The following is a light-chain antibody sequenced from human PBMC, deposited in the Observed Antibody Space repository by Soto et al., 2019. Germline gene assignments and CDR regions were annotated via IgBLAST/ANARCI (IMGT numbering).Light chain of an antibody. CDR3: MQATQFPGT. CDR2: KIS. Sequence: DIVMTQTPLSSPVTHGQPASISCRSSQSLVHGDGNTNLSWLQQRPGQPPRLLIYKISKRSSGVPDRFSGSGAGTDFTLKISKVEAEDVGVYYCMQATQFPGTFGQGTRLEIK. CDR1: QSLVHGDGNTN. V-gene: IGKV2-24*01. J-gene: IGKJ2*01.